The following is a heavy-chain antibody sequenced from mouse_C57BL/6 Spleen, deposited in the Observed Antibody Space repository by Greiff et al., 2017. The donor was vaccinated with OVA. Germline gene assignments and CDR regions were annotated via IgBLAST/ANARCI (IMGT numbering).Heavy chain of an antibody. CDR2: IRNKANGYTT. CDR1: GFTFTDYY. D-gene: IGHD4-1*01. J-gene: IGHJ4*01. Sequence: EVKLVESGGGLVQPGGSLSLSCAASGFTFTDYYMSWVRQPPGKALEWLGFIRNKANGYTTEYSASVKGRFTISRDNSQSILYLQMNALGAEDSATYYCARANWDTPFPMDYWGQGTSVTVAS. V-gene: IGHV7-3*01. CDR3: ARANWDTPFPMDY.